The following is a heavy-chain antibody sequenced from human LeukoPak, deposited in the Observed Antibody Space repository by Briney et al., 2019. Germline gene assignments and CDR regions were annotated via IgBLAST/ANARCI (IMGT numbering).Heavy chain of an antibody. V-gene: IGHV3-21*01. CDR3: ARVVAAAGIDY. CDR1: GFTFSSYS. Sequence: PGGSLRPSCAASGFTFSSYSMNWVRQAPGKGLEWVSSISSSSSYIYYADSVKGRFTISRDNAKNSLYLQMNSLRAEDTAVYYCARVVAAAGIDYWGQGTLVTVSS. J-gene: IGHJ4*02. CDR2: ISSSSSYI. D-gene: IGHD6-13*01.